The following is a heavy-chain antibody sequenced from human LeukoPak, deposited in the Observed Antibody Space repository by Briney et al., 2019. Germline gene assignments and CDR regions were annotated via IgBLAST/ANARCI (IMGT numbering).Heavy chain of an antibody. CDR3: AKDLGYCSGGSCYHFDY. CDR1: GFTFSSYG. D-gene: IGHD2-15*01. V-gene: IGHV3-30*18. Sequence: PGESLRLSCAASGFTFSSYGMHWVRQPPGKGLEWVAVISYDGSNKYYADSVKGRFTISRDNSKNTLYLQMNSLRAEDTAVYYCAKDLGYCSGGSCYHFDYWGQGTLVTVSS. CDR2: ISYDGSNK. J-gene: IGHJ4*02.